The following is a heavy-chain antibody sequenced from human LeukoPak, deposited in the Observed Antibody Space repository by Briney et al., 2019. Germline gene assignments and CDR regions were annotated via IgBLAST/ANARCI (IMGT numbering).Heavy chain of an antibody. Sequence: SETLSLTCTVSGGSISSSSYYWGWIRQPPGKGLEWIGSIYHSGSTYYNPSLKSRVTISVDTSKNQFSLKLSSVTAADTAVYYCARVGGTTMVRGVDYWGQGTLVTVTS. CDR1: GGSISSSSYY. CDR2: IYHSGST. J-gene: IGHJ4*02. V-gene: IGHV4-39*07. CDR3: ARVGGTTMVRGVDY. D-gene: IGHD3-10*01.